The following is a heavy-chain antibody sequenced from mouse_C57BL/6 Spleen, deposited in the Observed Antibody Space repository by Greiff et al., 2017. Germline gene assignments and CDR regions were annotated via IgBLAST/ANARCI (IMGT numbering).Heavy chain of an antibody. CDR3: ARDLGGYFDY. CDR2: INYDGSST. CDR1: GFTFSDYY. V-gene: IGHV5-16*01. J-gene: IGHJ2*01. Sequence: EVKVVESEGGLVQPGSSMKLSCTASGFTFSDYYMAWVRQVPEKGLEWVANINYDGSSTYYLDSLESRFIISRDNAKNILYLQMSSLKSEDTATYYLARDLGGYFDYWGQGTTLTVAS. D-gene: IGHD3-3*01.